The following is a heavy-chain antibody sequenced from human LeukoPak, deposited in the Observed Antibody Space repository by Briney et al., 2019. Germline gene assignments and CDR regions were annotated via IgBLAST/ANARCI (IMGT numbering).Heavy chain of an antibody. CDR2: ISGSGGST. V-gene: IGHV3-23*01. CDR3: AKGGKYYYDSSGYYYH. Sequence: PGGSLRLSCAASGFTFSSYAMSWVRQAPGKGLEWVSAISGSGGSTYYADSVKGRFTISRDNSKNTLYLQMNSLRAEDTAVYYSAKGGKYYYDSSGYYYHWGQGTLVTVSS. CDR1: GFTFSSYA. J-gene: IGHJ5*02. D-gene: IGHD3-22*01.